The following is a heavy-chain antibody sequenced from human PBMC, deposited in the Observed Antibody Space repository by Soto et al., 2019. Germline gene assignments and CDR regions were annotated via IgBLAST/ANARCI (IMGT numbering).Heavy chain of an antibody. CDR2: ISGSGGST. V-gene: IGHV3-23*01. J-gene: IGHJ5*02. Sequence: PGGSLRLSCAASGFTFSSYAMSWVRQAPGKGLEWVSAISGSGGSTYYADSVKGRFTISRDNSKNTLYLQMNSLRAEDTAVYYCAKDPSGRLENSGYPPGFWFDPWGQGTLVTVSS. CDR1: GFTFSSYA. D-gene: IGHD5-12*01. CDR3: AKDPSGRLENSGYPPGFWFDP.